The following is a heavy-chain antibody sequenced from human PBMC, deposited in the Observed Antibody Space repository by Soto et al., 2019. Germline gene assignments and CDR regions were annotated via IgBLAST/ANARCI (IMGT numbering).Heavy chain of an antibody. J-gene: IGHJ4*02. D-gene: IGHD1-26*01. V-gene: IGHV3-33*01. Sequence: GGSLRLSCAASGFTFGGYGMHWVRQVPGKGLEWVAIIWNDGGNKYYADSVKGRFTISRDNSQKTLHPQLNSLRVEDSAVYYCVRDGVGATAYFGYLDYWSQGTLVTVSS. CDR2: IWNDGGNK. CDR3: VRDGVGATAYFGYLDY. CDR1: GFTFGGYG.